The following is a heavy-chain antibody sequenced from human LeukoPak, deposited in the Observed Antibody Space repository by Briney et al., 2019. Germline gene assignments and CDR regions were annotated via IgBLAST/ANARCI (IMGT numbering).Heavy chain of an antibody. CDR2: INHSGST. V-gene: IGHV4-34*01. CDR3: ARLILSGYYLPVY. Sequence: PSETLSLTCAVYGGSFSGYYWSWIRQPPGQGLEWIGEINHSGSTNYNPSLKSRVTISVDTSKSQFSLKLSSVSAADTAVYYCARLILSGYYLPVYWGQGTLVTVSS. CDR1: GGSFSGYY. J-gene: IGHJ4*02. D-gene: IGHD3-9*01.